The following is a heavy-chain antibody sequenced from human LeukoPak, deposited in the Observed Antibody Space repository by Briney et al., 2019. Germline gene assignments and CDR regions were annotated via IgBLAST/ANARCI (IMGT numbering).Heavy chain of an antibody. CDR1: GFTFSSYS. J-gene: IGHJ4*02. CDR3: ARELRGIQLWYFDY. Sequence: GGSLRLSCAASGFTFSSYSMNWVRQAPGKGLEWVSSIGSSSSYIYYADSVKGRFTISRDNAKNSLYLQMNSLRAEDTAVYYCARELRGIQLWYFDYWGQGTLVTVSP. V-gene: IGHV3-21*01. D-gene: IGHD5-18*01. CDR2: IGSSSSYI.